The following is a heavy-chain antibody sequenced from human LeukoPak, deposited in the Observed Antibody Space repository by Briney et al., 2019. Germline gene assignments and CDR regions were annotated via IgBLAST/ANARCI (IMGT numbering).Heavy chain of an antibody. J-gene: IGHJ4*02. V-gene: IGHV3-23*01. CDR2: VSGSGHDT. Sequence: PGGSLRLPCAAPRFTFLTCAMTWLRHAPGKALEGVSSVSGSGHDTLHSDSVKGRFNIARDNAKDTVYLQKNNLKAEDTALYFCVKNQRIMARRFVARTRVIVTSCLEDWGQGTLVAASS. CDR3: VKNQRIMARRFVARTRVIVTSCLED. D-gene: IGHD2-21*01. CDR1: RFTFLTCA.